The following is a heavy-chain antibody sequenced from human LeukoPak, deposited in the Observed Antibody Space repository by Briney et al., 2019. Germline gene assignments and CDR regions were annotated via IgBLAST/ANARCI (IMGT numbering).Heavy chain of an antibody. CDR2: IYYNGNT. V-gene: IGHV4-39*07. Sequence: SETLSLTCTVSGGSISNSIYYWGWIRQPPGKGLEWIGSIYYNGNTYYNPSLKSRVTISVDTSKNQFSLKLSSVTAADTAVYYCARDPLIGIAVAGTGDYWGQGTLVTVSS. J-gene: IGHJ4*02. CDR1: GGSISNSIYY. CDR3: ARDPLIGIAVAGTGDY. D-gene: IGHD6-19*01.